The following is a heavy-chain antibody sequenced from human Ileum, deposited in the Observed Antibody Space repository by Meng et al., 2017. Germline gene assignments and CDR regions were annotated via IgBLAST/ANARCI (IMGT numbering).Heavy chain of an antibody. CDR3: VSERRRSYFFDY. Sequence: QVQLQVVGPGPAKPSQTLPLNCTVSGGSITSGDYYWSWIRQPPGKGLEWIGYIFYTGATYSNPSLKSRVTVSLDTSKSQFSLKLSSVTAADTAIYYCVSERRRSYFFDYWGQGTLVTVSS. CDR1: GGSITSGDYY. V-gene: IGHV4-30-4*01. CDR2: IFYTGAT. J-gene: IGHJ4*02.